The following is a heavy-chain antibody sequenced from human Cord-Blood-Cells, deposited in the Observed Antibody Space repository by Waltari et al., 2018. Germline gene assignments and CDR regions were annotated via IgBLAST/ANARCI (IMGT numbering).Heavy chain of an antibody. D-gene: IGHD6-13*01. Sequence: QVQLVQSGAEVKKPGSSVKVSCKASGGTFSSYTISWVRQAPGQGLEWMGRIIPILGIANYAQKFQCRVTITAYKSTSTAYMELSSLRSEDTAVYYCAREDSSSWYYFDYWGQGTLVTVSS. V-gene: IGHV1-69*08. CDR3: AREDSSSWYYFDY. CDR1: GGTFSSYT. CDR2: IIPILGIA. J-gene: IGHJ4*02.